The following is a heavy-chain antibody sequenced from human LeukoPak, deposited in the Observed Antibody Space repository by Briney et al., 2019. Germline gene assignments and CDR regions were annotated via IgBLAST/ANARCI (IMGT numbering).Heavy chain of an antibody. CDR1: GGSISSSSYY. V-gene: IGHV4-39*07. D-gene: IGHD3-10*01. CDR2: IYYSGST. Sequence: SETLSLTCTVSGGSISSSSYYWGWIRQPPGKGLEWIGSIYYSGSTYYNPSLKSRVTISVDTSKNQFSLKLSSVTAADTAVYYCARDAHAIYGSEDRVRKFDYWGQGTLVTVSS. J-gene: IGHJ4*02. CDR3: ARDAHAIYGSEDRVRKFDY.